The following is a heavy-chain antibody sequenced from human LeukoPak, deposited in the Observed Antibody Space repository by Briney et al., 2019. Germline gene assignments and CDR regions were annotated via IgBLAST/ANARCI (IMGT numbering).Heavy chain of an antibody. CDR3: ARDSPYYYGSGL. CDR1: GFTVSISY. D-gene: IGHD3-10*01. Sequence: PGGSLRLSCAASGFTVSISYMSCVRQAPGKGLEWVSVIYSGGSTYYADSVKGRFTISRDYSRNTLYLQMNSLRADDTAVYYCARDSPYYYGSGLWGQGTMVTVSS. V-gene: IGHV3-53*01. CDR2: IYSGGST. J-gene: IGHJ3*01.